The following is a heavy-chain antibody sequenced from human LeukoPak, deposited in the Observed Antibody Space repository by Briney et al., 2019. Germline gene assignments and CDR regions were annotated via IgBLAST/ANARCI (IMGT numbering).Heavy chain of an antibody. Sequence: PGGSLRLSCAASGFTFSSYGMHWVRQAPGKGLEWVAFIRYDGSNKYYADSVKGRFTISRDNSKNTLYLQMNSLRAEDTAVYYCAKGKGDPPSGTMIVPLPPDAFDIWGQGTMVTVSS. V-gene: IGHV3-30*02. D-gene: IGHD3-22*01. CDR2: IRYDGSNK. CDR1: GFTFSSYG. J-gene: IGHJ3*02. CDR3: AKGKGDPPSGTMIVPLPPDAFDI.